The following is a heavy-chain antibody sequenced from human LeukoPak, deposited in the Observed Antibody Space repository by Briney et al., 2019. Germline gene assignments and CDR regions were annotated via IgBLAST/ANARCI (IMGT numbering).Heavy chain of an antibody. V-gene: IGHV3-20*04. Sequence: GGSLRLSCAASGFTFDDYGMTWVRQVPGKALEWVSGINWKGGSTGYGDSVKGRFTISRDNAKNSLYLQMNSMRAEDTAVYFCVREEMTTILDQYYYYVDVWGKGTTVTVSS. CDR2: INWKGGST. CDR1: GFTFDDYG. CDR3: VREEMTTILDQYYYYVDV. J-gene: IGHJ6*03. D-gene: IGHD5-24*01.